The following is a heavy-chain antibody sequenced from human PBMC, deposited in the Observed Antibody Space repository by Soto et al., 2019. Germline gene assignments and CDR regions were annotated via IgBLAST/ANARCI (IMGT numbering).Heavy chain of an antibody. CDR3: TRVWWMTGTKYNFDY. J-gene: IGHJ4*02. D-gene: IGHD1-7*01. Sequence: GKGLEWIGYIYYSGNTNYNPSLKGRVTISVDTSKNQFSLKLSSVTAADTAVYYCTRVWWMTGTKYNFDYWGQGTLVTVSS. V-gene: IGHV4-59*01. CDR2: IYYSGNT.